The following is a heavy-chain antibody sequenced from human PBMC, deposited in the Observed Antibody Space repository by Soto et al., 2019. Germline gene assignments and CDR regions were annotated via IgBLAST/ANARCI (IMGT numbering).Heavy chain of an antibody. J-gene: IGHJ4*02. V-gene: IGHV1-46*01. D-gene: IGHD2-15*01. CDR2: INPSGGST. Sequence: QVQLVQSGAEVEKPGASVKVSCKASGYTFTRYTVHWVRQAPGQGLEWMAMINPSGGSTYYVQTSEGRVTLTSDTSTSTVFMELSSLRSEGTAVYYCARMKGGGSEYFFDYWGQGTLVTVSS. CDR1: GYTFTRYT. CDR3: ARMKGGGSEYFFDY.